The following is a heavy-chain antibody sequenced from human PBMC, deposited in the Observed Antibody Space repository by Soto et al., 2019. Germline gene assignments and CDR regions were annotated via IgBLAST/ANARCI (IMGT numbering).Heavy chain of an antibody. J-gene: IGHJ4*02. CDR3: AKDVFQGYDFWSGYPKFDY. Sequence: PGGSLRLSCAASGFTFSSYAMNWVRQAPGKGLEWVSAISGSGGSTYYADSVKGRFTISRDNSKNTLYLQMNSLRAEDTAVYYCAKDVFQGYDFWSGYPKFDYWGQGTLVTVSS. CDR2: ISGSGGST. D-gene: IGHD3-3*01. V-gene: IGHV3-23*01. CDR1: GFTFSSYA.